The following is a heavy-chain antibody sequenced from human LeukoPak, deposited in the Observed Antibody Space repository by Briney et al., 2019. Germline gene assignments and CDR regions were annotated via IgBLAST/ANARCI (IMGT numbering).Heavy chain of an antibody. J-gene: IGHJ4*02. CDR2: LLDSVNT. Sequence: PSETLSLTCTVSGGSISSHYWSWIRQPPGKGLEWIAYLLDSVNTKDNPSLNSRLTLSAGTSKNQFSLRLSSVTAADTAVYYCATIKRGSIYGYFDFWGQGIKVTVSS. D-gene: IGHD5-18*01. CDR3: ATIKRGSIYGYFDF. V-gene: IGHV4-59*11. CDR1: GGSISSHY.